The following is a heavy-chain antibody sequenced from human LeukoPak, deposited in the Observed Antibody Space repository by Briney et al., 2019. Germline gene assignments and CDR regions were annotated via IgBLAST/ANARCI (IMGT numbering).Heavy chain of an antibody. CDR1: GGSFSGYY. D-gene: IGHD3-22*01. V-gene: IGHV4-34*01. CDR2: INHSGST. Sequence: PSETLSLTCAVYGGSFSGYYWSWIRQPPGKGLEWIGEINHSGSTNYNPSLKSRVTISVDTSKNQFSLKLSSVTAADTAVYYCARGSRGDDSSGYYYAGPRFDYRGQGTLVTVSS. J-gene: IGHJ4*02. CDR3: ARGSRGDDSSGYYYAGPRFDY.